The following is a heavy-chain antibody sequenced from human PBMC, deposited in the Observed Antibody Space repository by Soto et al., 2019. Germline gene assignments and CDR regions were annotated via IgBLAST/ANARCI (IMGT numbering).Heavy chain of an antibody. Sequence: GESLRLSYAASGFTFSIYSMNWVRQAPGKWLEWGSSISSSSSYIYYAYSVKGRFTISRDNANNSLYLQMNSPRAEDTSVYYYTRLQNTVPTKEYYGIDLWGHGTTVTVAS. D-gene: IGHD4-17*01. J-gene: IGHJ6*02. V-gene: IGHV3-21*01. CDR2: ISSSSSYI. CDR3: TRLQNTVPTKEYYGIDL. CDR1: GFTFSIYS.